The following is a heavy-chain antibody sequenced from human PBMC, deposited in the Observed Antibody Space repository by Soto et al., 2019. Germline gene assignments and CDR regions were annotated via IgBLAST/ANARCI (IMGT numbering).Heavy chain of an antibody. Sequence: SETLSLTCTVSDDFISSYYWNWIRQPAGKGLEWIGRVSTNGATNYNPSPESRVTMSVDTSKNQFSLKLTSVTAADTAVYFCARADYEILTGSYAMDVWGQGTTVTVSS. CDR1: DDFISSYY. CDR3: ARADYEILTGSYAMDV. J-gene: IGHJ6*02. V-gene: IGHV4-4*07. CDR2: VSTNGAT. D-gene: IGHD3-9*01.